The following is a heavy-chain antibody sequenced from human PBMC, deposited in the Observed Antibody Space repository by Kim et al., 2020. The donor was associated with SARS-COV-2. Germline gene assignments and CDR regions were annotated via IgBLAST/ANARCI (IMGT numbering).Heavy chain of an antibody. J-gene: IGHJ5*02. CDR1: GYTFTSYG. V-gene: IGHV1-18*01. Sequence: ASVKVSCKASGYTFTSYGISWVRQAPGQGLEWMGWISAYNGNTNYAQKLQGRVTMTTDTSTSTAYMELRSLRSDDTAVYYCARVTIFGVPPPHGFDPWGQGTLVTVSS. CDR2: ISAYNGNT. CDR3: ARVTIFGVPPPHGFDP. D-gene: IGHD3-3*01.